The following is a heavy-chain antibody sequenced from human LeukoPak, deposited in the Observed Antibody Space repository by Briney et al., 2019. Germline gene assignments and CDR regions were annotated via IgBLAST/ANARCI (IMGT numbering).Heavy chain of an antibody. V-gene: IGHV3-48*01. D-gene: IGHD1-26*01. J-gene: IGHJ4*02. CDR2: ISTSGSTI. CDR3: ASWGEGALDN. CDR1: GFTFSSHS. Sequence: PGGSLRLSCAASGFTFSSHSMNWVRQAPGKGLEWVSYISTSGSTIYYANSVKGRFTISRDNAKKSLYLQMNSLRVEDTGVYYCASWGEGALDNWGQGTLVTVSS.